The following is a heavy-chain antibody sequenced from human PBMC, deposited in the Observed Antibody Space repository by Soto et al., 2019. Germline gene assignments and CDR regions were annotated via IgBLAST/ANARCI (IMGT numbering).Heavy chain of an antibody. Sequence: PGGSLRVSCAASGFTFSSYSMNWVRQAPGKGLEWVSSISSSSSYIYYADSVKGRFTISRDNAKNSLYLQMNSLRAEDTAVYYCARDRQFHGASFDYWGKGTTVTVSS. CDR2: ISSSSSYI. V-gene: IGHV3-21*01. J-gene: IGHJ4*03. CDR1: GFTFSSYS. CDR3: ARDRQFHGASFDY. D-gene: IGHD4-17*01.